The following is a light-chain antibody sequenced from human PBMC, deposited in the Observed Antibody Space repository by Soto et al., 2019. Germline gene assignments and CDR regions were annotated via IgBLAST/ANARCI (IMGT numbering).Light chain of an antibody. V-gene: IGLV2-14*01. CDR1: SSDVGAYDY. CDR3: SSYTSSSTYV. Sequence: QYALTQPASVSGSPGQSIAIACTGTSSDVGAYDYVSWYQQHPGKAPKVMIYDVTNRPSGVSNRFSGSKSGNTASLTISGLQAEDEADYYCSSYTSSSTYVFGTGTKLTVL. CDR2: DVT. J-gene: IGLJ1*01.